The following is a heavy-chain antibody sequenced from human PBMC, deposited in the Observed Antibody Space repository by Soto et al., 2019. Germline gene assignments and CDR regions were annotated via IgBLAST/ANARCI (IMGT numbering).Heavy chain of an antibody. D-gene: IGHD2-21*02. CDR3: ARDGGGAYCGGDCSPDAFDI. J-gene: IGHJ3*02. Sequence: SVKVSCKASGGTFSSYAISWVRQAPGQGLEWMGGIIPIFGTANYAQKFQGRVTITADESTSTAYMELSSLRSEDTAVYYCARDGGGAYCGGDCSPDAFDIWGQGTMVTVSS. V-gene: IGHV1-69*13. CDR1: GGTFSSYA. CDR2: IIPIFGTA.